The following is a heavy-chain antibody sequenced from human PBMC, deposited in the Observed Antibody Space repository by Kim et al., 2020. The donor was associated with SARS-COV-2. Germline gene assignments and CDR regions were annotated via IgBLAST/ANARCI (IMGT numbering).Heavy chain of an antibody. D-gene: IGHD6-19*01. V-gene: IGHV3-30*04. CDR2: ISYDGSNK. CDR1: GFTFSSYA. J-gene: IGHJ4*02. CDR3: ARETLSSSGWPHFDY. Sequence: GGSLRLSCAASGFTFSSYAMHWVRQAPGKGLEWVAVISYDGSNKYYADSVKGRFTISRDNSKNTLYLQMNSLRAEDTAVYYCARETLSSSGWPHFDYWGQGTLVTVSS.